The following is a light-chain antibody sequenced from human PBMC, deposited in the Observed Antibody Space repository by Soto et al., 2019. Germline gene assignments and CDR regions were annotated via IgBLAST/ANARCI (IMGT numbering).Light chain of an antibody. CDR3: QTWGTGIWV. V-gene: IGLV4-69*01. J-gene: IGLJ3*02. CDR1: SGHSTYA. Sequence: QAVVTQSPSASASLGASVKLTCTLSSGHSTYAIAWHQQQPEKGPQYLMNLNSDGSHSKGDGIPDRFSGSSSGTERYLTISSLQSEDEADYYCQTWGTGIWVFGGGTKLTVL. CDR2: LNSDGSH.